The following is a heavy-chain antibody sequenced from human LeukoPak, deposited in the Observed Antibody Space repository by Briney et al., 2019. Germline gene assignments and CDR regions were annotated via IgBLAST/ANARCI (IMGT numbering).Heavy chain of an antibody. V-gene: IGHV1-18*01. Sequence: ASVKVSCKASGYTFTSYGISWVRRAPGQGLEWMGWISAYNGNTNYAQKLQGRVTMTTDTSTSTAYMELRSLRSDDTAVYYCARDQQWELLWYYCGMDVWGQGTTVTVSS. CDR3: ARDQQWELLWYYCGMDV. CDR1: GYTFTSYG. CDR2: ISAYNGNT. D-gene: IGHD1-26*01. J-gene: IGHJ6*02.